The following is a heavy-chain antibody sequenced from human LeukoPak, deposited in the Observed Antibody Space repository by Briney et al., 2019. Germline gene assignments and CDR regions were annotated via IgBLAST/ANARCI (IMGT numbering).Heavy chain of an antibody. CDR1: GGSISSSNW. V-gene: IGHV4-4*02. J-gene: IGHJ4*02. CDR2: IYHSGST. Sequence: SETLSLTCAVSGGSISSSNWWSWVRQPPGKGLEWIGEIYHSGSTNYNPSLKSRLAISVDTSKKKFSLKLSSVTAADTAVYYCARGSPGFDDSSGYQGILDSWGQGNLVSVSS. D-gene: IGHD3-22*01. CDR3: ARGSPGFDDSSGYQGILDS.